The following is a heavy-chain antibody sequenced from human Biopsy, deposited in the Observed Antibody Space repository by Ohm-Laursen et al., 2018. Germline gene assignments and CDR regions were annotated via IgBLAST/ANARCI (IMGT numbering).Heavy chain of an antibody. V-gene: IGHV4-59*08. J-gene: IGHJ3*02. CDR3: AKHGSGWTGDDALHI. Sequence: GTLSLTCTVSGGSISGSSWSWIRQAPGRGLEWVGYISYSGSTSNNPSLKSRFTISVDTSKNQFSLKVTSVTAADTAVYYCAKHGSGWTGDDALHIWGQGTMVTVSS. CDR1: GGSISGSS. D-gene: IGHD6-19*01. CDR2: ISYSGST.